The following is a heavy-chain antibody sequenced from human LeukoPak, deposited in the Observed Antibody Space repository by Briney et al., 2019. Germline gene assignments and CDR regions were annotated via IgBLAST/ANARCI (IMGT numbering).Heavy chain of an antibody. CDR3: ARGGLTGTPPLYAFDI. V-gene: IGHV1-46*01. J-gene: IGHJ3*02. Sequence: ASVKVSCKASGYTFTSYYMHWVRQAPGQGLEWMGIINPSGGSTSYAQKFQGRVTMTRDMSTSTVYMELSSLRSEDTAVYYCARGGLTGTPPLYAFDIWGQGTMVTVSS. CDR1: GYTFTSYY. CDR2: INPSGGST. D-gene: IGHD1-20*01.